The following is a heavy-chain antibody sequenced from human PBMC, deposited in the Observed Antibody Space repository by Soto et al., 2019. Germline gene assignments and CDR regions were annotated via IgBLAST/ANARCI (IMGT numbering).Heavy chain of an antibody. CDR2: IDVGSANA. D-gene: IGHD3-22*01. V-gene: IGHV1-58*01. CDR3: ARHILSFYYDSSGYSNWFDP. Sequence: TSVKVSCKTSGFTFSSSAVNWVRQARGHRLQWIGWIDVGSANANYAQMLQERVTISRDMSTSTAYMELSSLRSEDTAVYYCARHILSFYYDSSGYSNWFDPWGQGTLVTVSS. J-gene: IGHJ5*02. CDR1: GFTFSSSA.